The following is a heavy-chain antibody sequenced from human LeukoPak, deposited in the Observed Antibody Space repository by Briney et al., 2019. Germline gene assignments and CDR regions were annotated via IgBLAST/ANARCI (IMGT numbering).Heavy chain of an antibody. V-gene: IGHV4-4*07. CDR2: LYPGVST. Sequence: SETLSLTCTVSGGPVYSYYWSWIRQTAGKGLEWIGRLYPGVSTDYNPSLKSRVTMSVDTSKNQFALKLSAVTAADTAVYYCARLKFYDSTGYSPGHYMDVWGKGTTVTVSS. CDR3: ARLKFYDSTGYSPGHYMDV. CDR1: GGPVYSYY. J-gene: IGHJ6*03. D-gene: IGHD3-22*01.